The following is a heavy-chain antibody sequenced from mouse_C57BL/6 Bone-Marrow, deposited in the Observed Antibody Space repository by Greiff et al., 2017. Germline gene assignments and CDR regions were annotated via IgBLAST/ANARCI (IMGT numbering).Heavy chain of an antibody. CDR1: GYSFTGYY. Sequence: VQLQQSGPELVKPGASVKISCKASGYSFTGYYMHWVKQSHGKILDWIGYIYPYNCVSSYNQKFKGKATLTVDKSSSTAYMELHSLTSEDSAVYECASARGNYVKIAYWGQGTLVTVSA. CDR3: ASARGNYVKIAY. J-gene: IGHJ3*01. CDR2: IYPYNCVS. V-gene: IGHV1-31*01. D-gene: IGHD2-1*01.